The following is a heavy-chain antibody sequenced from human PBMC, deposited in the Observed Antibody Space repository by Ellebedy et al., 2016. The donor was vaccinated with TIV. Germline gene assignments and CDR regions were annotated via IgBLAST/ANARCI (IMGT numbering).Heavy chain of an antibody. CDR1: GGFISTRGYY. CDR3: TRGDYWFDL. V-gene: IGHV4-39*01. D-gene: IGHD2-21*02. J-gene: IGHJ5*02. Sequence: MPGGSLRLSCTVSGGFISTRGYYWGWLRQPPGKGLEWIGSIYYSGSTSYNPSLKSRVTISLDTSKNQFSLKLSSVTAADTAMYFCTRGDYWFDLWGQGTLVTVSS. CDR2: IYYSGST.